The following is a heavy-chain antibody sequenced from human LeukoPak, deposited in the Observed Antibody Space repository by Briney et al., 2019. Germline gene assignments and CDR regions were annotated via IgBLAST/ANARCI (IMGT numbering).Heavy chain of an antibody. J-gene: IGHJ4*02. CDR1: GGSISSHY. CDR3: ARVSCSSTSCHYYFDY. CDR2: IYYSGST. Sequence: SETLSLTCTVSGGSISSHYWSWIRQPPGKGLEWIGYIYYSGSTNYNPSLKSRVTISVDTSKNQFSLKLSSVTAADTAVYYCARVSCSSTSCHYYFDYWGQGTLVTVSS. D-gene: IGHD2-2*01. V-gene: IGHV4-59*11.